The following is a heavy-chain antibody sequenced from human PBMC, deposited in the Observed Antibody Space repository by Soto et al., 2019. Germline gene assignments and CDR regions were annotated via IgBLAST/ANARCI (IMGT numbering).Heavy chain of an antibody. CDR2: IYPGDSDT. Sequence: EVQLVQSGAEVKKPGESLKISCKGSGYSFTSYWIGWLRQMPGKGLEWMGIIYPGDSDTRYSPSFQGQVTISADKSISTAYLQWSSLKASDTAMYYCARIDDGDYVDEYYFDYWGQGTLVTVSS. V-gene: IGHV5-51*03. CDR3: ARIDDGDYVDEYYFDY. J-gene: IGHJ4*02. CDR1: GYSFTSYW. D-gene: IGHD4-17*01.